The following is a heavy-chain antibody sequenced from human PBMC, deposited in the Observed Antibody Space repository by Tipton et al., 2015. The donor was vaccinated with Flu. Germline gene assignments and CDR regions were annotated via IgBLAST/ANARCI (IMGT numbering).Heavy chain of an antibody. J-gene: IGHJ4*02. CDR3: ASIDYYGSGSYHNPFDY. CDR2: IYYSGST. D-gene: IGHD3-10*01. V-gene: IGHV4-59*01. Sequence: LRLSCTVSGGSISSYYWSWIRQPPGKGLGWIGYIYYSGSTNYNPSLKSRVTISVDTSKNQFSLKLSSVTAADTAVYYCASIDYYGSGSYHNPFDYWGQGTLVTVSS. CDR1: GGSISSYY.